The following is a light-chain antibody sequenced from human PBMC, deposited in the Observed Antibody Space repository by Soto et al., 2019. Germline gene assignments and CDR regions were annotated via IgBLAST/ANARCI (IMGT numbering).Light chain of an antibody. V-gene: IGKV3-20*01. CDR2: GAS. CDR3: QQYGSSGK. J-gene: IGKJ1*01. CDR1: QSVSNNY. Sequence: EIVLTHSPGTLSLSPWERATLSCRASQSVSNNYLAWYQQKPGQDPRLLIYGASNRATGIPDRFSGSGSGTDFTLAISRLEPEDFAVYYCQQYGSSGKFGQGTKVDIK.